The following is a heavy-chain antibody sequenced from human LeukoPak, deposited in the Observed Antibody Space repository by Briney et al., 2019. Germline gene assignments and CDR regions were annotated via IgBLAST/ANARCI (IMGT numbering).Heavy chain of an antibody. D-gene: IGHD3-10*01. Sequence: GGSLRLSCAASAFTFDDYAMHWVRQAPGKGLEWVSGISRNSGSIGYADSVKGRFTISRDNAKNSLYLQMNSLRAEDTALYYCAKDKRGMDVWGQGTTVTVSS. V-gene: IGHV3-9*01. CDR3: AKDKRGMDV. CDR1: AFTFDDYA. CDR2: ISRNSGSI. J-gene: IGHJ6*02.